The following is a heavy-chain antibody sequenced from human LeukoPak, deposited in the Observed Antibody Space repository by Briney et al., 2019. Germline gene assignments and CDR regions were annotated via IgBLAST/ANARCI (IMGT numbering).Heavy chain of an antibody. D-gene: IGHD3-22*01. J-gene: IGHJ3*02. CDR1: GYTLTELS. V-gene: IGHV1-24*01. CDR2: FDPEDGET. Sequence: ASVKVSCKVSGYTLTELSMHWVRQAPGKGLEWMGGFDPEDGETIYAQKFQGRVTITADKSTSTACMELSSLRSEDTAVYYCARDYYDSSGYYVGDAFDIWGQGTMVTVSS. CDR3: ARDYYDSSGYYVGDAFDI.